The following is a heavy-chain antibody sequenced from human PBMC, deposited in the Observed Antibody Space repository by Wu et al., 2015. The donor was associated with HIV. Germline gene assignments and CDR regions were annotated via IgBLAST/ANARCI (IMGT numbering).Heavy chain of an antibody. CDR2: MNPNSGNT. V-gene: IGHV1-8*01. Sequence: QVQLVQSGAEVKKPGASVKVSCTASGYTFNAYDINWVRQAPGEGLEWMGWMNPNSGNTGYAQKFQGRLTITRNTSINTAYMELSSLRFEDTAVYYCARTRQFQLRNAFDVWGQGTMVTVSS. CDR3: ARTRQFQLRNAFDV. CDR1: GYTFNAYD. J-gene: IGHJ3*01.